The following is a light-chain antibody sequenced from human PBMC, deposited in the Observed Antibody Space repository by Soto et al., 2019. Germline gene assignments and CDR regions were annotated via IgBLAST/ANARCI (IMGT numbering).Light chain of an antibody. CDR2: EVS. V-gene: IGLV2-14*01. CDR3: SSYTSSSTLYV. CDR1: SSDVGGYNY. Sequence: QSALTQPASVSGSPGQSITISCTGTSSDVGGYNYVSWYQQQPGKAPKLMIFEVSNRPSGVSYRFSGSKSGNTASLTISGLQAEDEADYYCSSYTSSSTLYVFGSGTKLTVL. J-gene: IGLJ1*01.